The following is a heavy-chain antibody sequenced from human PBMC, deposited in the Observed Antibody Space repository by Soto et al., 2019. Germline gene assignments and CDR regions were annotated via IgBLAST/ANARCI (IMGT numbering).Heavy chain of an antibody. J-gene: IGHJ5*02. V-gene: IGHV4-39*01. CDR2: IYYSGST. CDR1: GGSISSSNYY. CDR3: ATQEVGGSYVYTFDP. Sequence: QLQLQESGPGLVKPSETLSLTCTVSGGSISSSNYYWGWIRQPPGKGLEWIGSIYYSGSTYYNPSITSRATISVDTSKNQFSIKLSSVTAADPAVYYCATQEVGGSYVYTFDPWGQGTLVPVSS. D-gene: IGHD1-26*01.